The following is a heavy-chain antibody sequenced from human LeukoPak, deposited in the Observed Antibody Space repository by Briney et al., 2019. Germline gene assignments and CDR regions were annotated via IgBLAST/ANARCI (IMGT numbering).Heavy chain of an antibody. CDR1: GFSFSNSW. D-gene: IGHD3/OR15-3a*01. CDR3: ASEPCLANFWTGYPHY. CDR2: INSDGTTT. V-gene: IGHV3-74*01. J-gene: IGHJ4*02. Sequence: GGALRLSCAASGFSFSNSWIHWVRQAPGKGLVWVSRINSDGTTTYYADSVKGRFTISRDNAKNTLFLQMNSLRPEDTALYYCASEPCLANFWTGYPHYWGQGTLVTVSS.